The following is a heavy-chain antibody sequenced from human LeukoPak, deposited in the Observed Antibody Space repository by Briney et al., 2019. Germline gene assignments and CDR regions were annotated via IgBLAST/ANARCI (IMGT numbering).Heavy chain of an antibody. V-gene: IGHV3-30*02. CDR2: IRYDGTNK. CDR3: AKDGAGRHYFDY. D-gene: IGHD3-16*01. CDR1: GFTFSSYD. Sequence: GGSLRLSCAASGFTFSSYDMHWVRQAPGKGLEWVAFIRYDGTNKYYADSVKGRFTISRDNPKNTVSLQMNSLRDEDTAVYYCAKDGAGRHYFDYWGQGTLVTISS. J-gene: IGHJ4*02.